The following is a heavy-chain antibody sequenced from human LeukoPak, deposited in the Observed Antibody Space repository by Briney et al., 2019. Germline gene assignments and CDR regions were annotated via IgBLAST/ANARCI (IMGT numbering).Heavy chain of an antibody. J-gene: IGHJ1*01. CDR1: GGSISSSSYY. V-gene: IGHV4-39*07. CDR2: IYYSGGT. Sequence: SETLSLTCTVSGGSISSSSYYWGWIRQPPGKGLEWIGSIYYSGGTYYNPTLKSRVTISVDTSKNQFSLKLSSVTAADTAVYYCALGRWELLRSGYFQHWGQGTLVTVSS. CDR3: ALGRWELLRSGYFQH. D-gene: IGHD1-26*01.